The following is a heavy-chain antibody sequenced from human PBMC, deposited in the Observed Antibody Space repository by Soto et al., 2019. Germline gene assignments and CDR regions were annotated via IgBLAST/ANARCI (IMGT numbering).Heavy chain of an antibody. V-gene: IGHV1-18*01. J-gene: IGHJ6*02. Sequence: ASVKVSCKTSGYTFTRYGISWVRQAPGQGLEWMGWISGYDGRTNFAQKVQDRVTMTTDTSTRTAYMELRSLRSDDTAVYYCARGGYYDSSGSRNYHYYGMDAWGQGTTVTVSS. D-gene: IGHD3-22*01. CDR2: ISGYDGRT. CDR1: GYTFTRYG. CDR3: ARGGYYDSSGSRNYHYYGMDA.